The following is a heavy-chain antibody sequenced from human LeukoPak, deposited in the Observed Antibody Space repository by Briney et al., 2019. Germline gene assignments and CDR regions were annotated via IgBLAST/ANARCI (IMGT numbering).Heavy chain of an antibody. CDR3: ARTRTTIFGGYYYGMDV. Sequence: ASVKVSCKASGYTFTSYGISWVRQAPGQGLEWMGWIIAYNGNTNHEQKLQGRVTMTTDTSTSTAYMELRSLRSDDTAVYYCARTRTTIFGGYYYGMDVWGQGTTVTVSS. CDR2: IIAYNGNT. V-gene: IGHV1-18*01. CDR1: GYTFTSYG. J-gene: IGHJ6*02. D-gene: IGHD3-3*01.